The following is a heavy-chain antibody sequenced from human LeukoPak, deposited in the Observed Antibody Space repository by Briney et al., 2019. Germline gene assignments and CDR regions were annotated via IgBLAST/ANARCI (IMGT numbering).Heavy chain of an antibody. CDR2: ISFDGNTK. CDR1: GFTFRRYS. D-gene: IGHD2-21*02. CDR3: ARGVVTAYAAFGA. Sequence: PGRSLRLSFAASGFTFRRYSLHWVRQGPGKGREWGSMISFDGNTKDYADSVKGRFTISRDNSKNTLDLQMTSLRTGDTAVYYCARGVVTAYAAFGAWGQGTLVTASS. J-gene: IGHJ5*02. V-gene: IGHV3-30-3*01.